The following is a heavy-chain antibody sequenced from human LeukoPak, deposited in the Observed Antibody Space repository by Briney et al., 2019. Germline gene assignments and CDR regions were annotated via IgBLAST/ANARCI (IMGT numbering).Heavy chain of an antibody. J-gene: IGHJ4*01. Sequence: GGSLRLSCVGSGFSLSDYWMHWVRQTPGKGLMWVSRITSDGSTTWYADSVKGLFTVSRDNAKNTLFLEMNSLRDEDTAVYYCAGDYIWGRLFWGQGTLVTVSS. V-gene: IGHV3-74*01. D-gene: IGHD3-16*01. CDR2: ITSDGSTT. CDR1: GFSLSDYW. CDR3: AGDYIWGRLF.